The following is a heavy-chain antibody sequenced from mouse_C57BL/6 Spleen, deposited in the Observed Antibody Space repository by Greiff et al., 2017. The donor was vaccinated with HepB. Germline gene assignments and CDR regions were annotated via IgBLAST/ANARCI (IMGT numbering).Heavy chain of an antibody. CDR3: ARRDDLWGFAY. CDR2: IYPGDGDT. J-gene: IGHJ3*01. Sequence: VQLQQSGPELVKPGASVKISCKASGYAFSSSWMNWVKQRPGKGLEWIGRIYPGDGDTNYNGKFKGKATLTADKSSSTAYMQLSSLTSEDSAVYFCARRDDLWGFAYWGQGTLVTVSA. V-gene: IGHV1-82*01. D-gene: IGHD6-2*01. CDR1: GYAFSSSW.